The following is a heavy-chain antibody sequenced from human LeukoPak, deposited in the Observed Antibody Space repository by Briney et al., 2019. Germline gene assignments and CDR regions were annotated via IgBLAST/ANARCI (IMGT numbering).Heavy chain of an antibody. CDR3: AREVTGTSGSFDY. V-gene: IGHV4-59*01. CDR2: IYYTGTT. CDR1: GGSIRSYY. J-gene: IGHJ4*02. D-gene: IGHD6-19*01. Sequence: SETLSLTCTVSGGSIRSYYWTWLRQPPGKELEWLGYIYYTGTTNYNPSLKSRLAISVDTSKDHFSLKLSSVTAADTAVYYCAREVTGTSGSFDYWGQGALVTVSS.